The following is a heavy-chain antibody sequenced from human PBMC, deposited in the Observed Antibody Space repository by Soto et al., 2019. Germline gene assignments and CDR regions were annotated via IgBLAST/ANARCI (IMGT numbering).Heavy chain of an antibody. J-gene: IGHJ4*02. Sequence: GESLKISCKGSGYNFARSWIGWVRQMPGKGLEWMGILYPDDSDIRYSPSFQGQVTFSADKSITTAYLEWSSLKASDSAIYYCARGGDYSDYWGQGTLVTVSS. CDR3: ARGGDYSDY. D-gene: IGHD3-16*01. CDR1: GYNFARSW. CDR2: LYPDDSDI. V-gene: IGHV5-51*01.